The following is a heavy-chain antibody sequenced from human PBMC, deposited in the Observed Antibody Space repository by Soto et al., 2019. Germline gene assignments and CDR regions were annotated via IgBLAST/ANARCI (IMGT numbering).Heavy chain of an antibody. D-gene: IGHD3-22*01. CDR3: ARNNGRENYYDSSGYWYYFDY. J-gene: IGHJ4*02. CDR2: IYYSGST. V-gene: IGHV4-59*01. Sequence: LETLSLTCTVSGGSISSYYWSWIRQPPGKEMEWFGYIYYSGSTNYNPSLKSRVTISVDTSKNQFSLKLSSVTAADTAVYYCARNNGRENYYDSSGYWYYFDYWGQGTLVTVSS. CDR1: GGSISSYY.